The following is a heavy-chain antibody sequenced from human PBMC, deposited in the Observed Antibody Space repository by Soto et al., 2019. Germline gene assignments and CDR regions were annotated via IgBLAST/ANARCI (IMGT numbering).Heavy chain of an antibody. CDR3: ANMQTEGYYDSSGYHDY. D-gene: IGHD3-22*01. CDR1: RGFLTRFY. Sequence: SETLSLTCTVSRGFLTRFYWRWIRQHPGQGLEWLGYMDYSGSTNYNPSLKSRVTISVYTTKNQLSLKLSSVTAADTSVYYCANMQTEGYYDSSGYHDYWGQGTPVTVSS. V-gene: IGHV4-59*01. CDR2: MDYSGST. J-gene: IGHJ4*02.